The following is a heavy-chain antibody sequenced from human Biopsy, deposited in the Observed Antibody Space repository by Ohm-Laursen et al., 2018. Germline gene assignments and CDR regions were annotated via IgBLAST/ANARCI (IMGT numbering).Heavy chain of an antibody. V-gene: IGHV1-18*01. D-gene: IGHD3-16*01. CDR2: VSTYNGNT. CDR1: GYTFTSFG. CDR3: ARVREGGLLDY. J-gene: IGHJ4*02. Sequence: ASVKVSCKGSGYTFTSFGVSWVRQAPGHGLEWIGWVSTYNGNTEYEQKFQGRVTMTTDTSANTAYMELRSLRSDDTAVYFCARVREGGLLDYWGQGILVTVSS.